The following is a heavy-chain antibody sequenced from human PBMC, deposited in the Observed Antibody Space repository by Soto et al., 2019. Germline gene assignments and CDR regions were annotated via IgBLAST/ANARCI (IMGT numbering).Heavy chain of an antibody. CDR1: GFTFSSYA. CDR3: ARGPQWLPQGIFDY. V-gene: IGHV3-30-3*01. J-gene: IGHJ4*02. D-gene: IGHD6-19*01. CDR2: ISYDGSNK. Sequence: QVQLVESGGGVVQPGRSLRLSCAASGFTFSSYAMHWVRQAPGKGLEWVAVISYDGSNKYYADSVKGRFTISRDNSKNTLYLQMNSLRAEDTAVYCCARGPQWLPQGIFDYWGQGTLVTVSS.